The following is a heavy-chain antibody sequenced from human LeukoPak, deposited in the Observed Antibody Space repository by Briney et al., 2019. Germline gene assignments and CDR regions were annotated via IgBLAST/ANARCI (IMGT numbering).Heavy chain of an antibody. CDR1: GYTFTSYD. D-gene: IGHD6-19*01. Sequence: ASVKVSCKASGYTFTSYDINWVRQATGQGLEWMGWMNPNNGNTGYAQKFQGRVTMTRNTSISTAYMELSSLRSEDTAVYYCARGRGPPRRAVAGNLDYWGQGTLVTVSS. CDR2: MNPNNGNT. V-gene: IGHV1-8*01. CDR3: ARGRGPPRRAVAGNLDY. J-gene: IGHJ4*02.